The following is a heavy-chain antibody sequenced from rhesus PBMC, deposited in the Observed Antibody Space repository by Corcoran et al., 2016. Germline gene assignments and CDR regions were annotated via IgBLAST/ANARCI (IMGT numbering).Heavy chain of an antibody. D-gene: IGHD6-25*01. CDR2: IYGSCSST. V-gene: IGHV4-169*02. J-gene: IGHJ3*01. CDR3: ARDRYSGSWNDAFDF. CDR1: GGSISSSY. Sequence: QLQLQESGPGLVKPSETLSVTCAVSGGSISSSYWSWIRQAPGKGLEWIGYIYGSCSSTNYNPSLKSRGTLSVDTSKNQRSLKLSSVTTADTAVYYCARDRYSGSWNDAFDFWGQGLRVTVSS.